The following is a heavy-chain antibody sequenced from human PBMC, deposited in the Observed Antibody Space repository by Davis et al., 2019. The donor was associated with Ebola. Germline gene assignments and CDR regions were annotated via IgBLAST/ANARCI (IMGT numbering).Heavy chain of an antibody. J-gene: IGHJ4*02. Sequence: GSLRLSCAVYGGSFSGYYWSWIRQPPGKGLEWIGEINHSGSTNYNPSLKSRVTISVDTSKNQFSLKLSSVTAADTAVYYCARSRDGYYRALDYWDQGTLVTVSS. V-gene: IGHV4-34*01. CDR1: GGSFSGYY. CDR3: ARSRDGYYRALDY. D-gene: IGHD5-24*01. CDR2: INHSGST.